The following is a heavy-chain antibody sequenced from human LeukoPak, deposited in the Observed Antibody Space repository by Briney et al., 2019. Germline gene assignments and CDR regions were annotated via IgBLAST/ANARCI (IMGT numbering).Heavy chain of an antibody. V-gene: IGHV3-7*01. CDR2: IKQDGSEK. CDR3: ARDHCSGGSCYLPTPYNWFDP. CDR1: GFTFSSYW. D-gene: IGHD2-15*01. Sequence: GGSLRLSCAASGFTFSSYWMSWVRQAPGKGLEGVADIKQDGSEKYYVDSVKRRFTISRDNAKNSLYLQMNSLRAEDTAVYYCARDHCSGGSCYLPTPYNWFDPWGQGTLVTVSS. J-gene: IGHJ5*02.